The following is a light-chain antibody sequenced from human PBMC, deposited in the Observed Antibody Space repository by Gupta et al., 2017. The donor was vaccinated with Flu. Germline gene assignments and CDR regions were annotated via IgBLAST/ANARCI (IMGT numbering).Light chain of an antibody. CDR1: SSDIGNYNR. CDR3: SSYTSSSTYV. CDR2: EVS. Sequence: QSALTQPPSVSGSPGQSVTIPFTGTSSDIGNYNRVSWYQQSPDTAPKLMIYEVSNRPSGVPDRFSGSKSDNTASLTISGLQAEDEADYYCSSYTSSSTYVFGTGTKVTVL. V-gene: IGLV2-18*02. J-gene: IGLJ1*01.